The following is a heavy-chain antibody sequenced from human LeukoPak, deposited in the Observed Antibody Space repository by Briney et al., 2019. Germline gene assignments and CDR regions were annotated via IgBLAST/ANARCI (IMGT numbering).Heavy chain of an antibody. Sequence: ASVKVSCKASGYTFTSYDINWVRQATGQGLEWMGWMNPNSGHTGYAQKFQGRVTMTRNTSISTAYMELSSLRSEDTAVYYCARGHRTLGRPYYYYGMDVWGQGTTVTVSS. J-gene: IGHJ6*02. V-gene: IGHV1-8*01. CDR3: ARGHRTLGRPYYYYGMDV. CDR1: GYTFTSYD. D-gene: IGHD3/OR15-3a*01. CDR2: MNPNSGHT.